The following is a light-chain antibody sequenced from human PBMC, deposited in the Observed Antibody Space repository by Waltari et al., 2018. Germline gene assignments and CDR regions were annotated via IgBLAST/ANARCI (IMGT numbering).Light chain of an antibody. J-gene: IGKJ1*01. V-gene: IGKV1-12*01. CDR3: QQANTSPRT. CDR1: QHINTW. Sequence: DVQMTQSPSSVSASVGDRVTITCRASQHINTWLAWYQQHPGKAPKLLIYASSILHVGVPSRFSGSGSGTEFTLTIASLQPEDFATYYCQQANTSPRTFDQGTKLE. CDR2: ASS.